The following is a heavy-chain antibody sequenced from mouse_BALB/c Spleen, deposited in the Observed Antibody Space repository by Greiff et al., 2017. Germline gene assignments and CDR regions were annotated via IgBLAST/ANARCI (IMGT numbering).Heavy chain of an antibody. Sequence: EVKLMESGGGLVKPGGSLKLSCAASGFTFSSYTMSWVRQTPEKRLEWVATISSGGSYTYYPDSVKGRFTISRDNAKNTLYLQMSSLKSEDTAMYYCTRVLLRGAMDYWGHGTSVTVSS. D-gene: IGHD1-1*01. CDR1: GFTFSSYT. CDR3: TRVLLRGAMDY. J-gene: IGHJ4*01. CDR2: ISSGGSYT. V-gene: IGHV5-6-4*01.